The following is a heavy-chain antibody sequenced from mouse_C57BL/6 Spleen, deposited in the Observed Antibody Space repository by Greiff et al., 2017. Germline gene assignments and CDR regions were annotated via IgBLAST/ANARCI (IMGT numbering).Heavy chain of an antibody. J-gene: IGHJ2*01. D-gene: IGHD1-1*01. CDR1: GYTFTSYW. V-gene: IGHV1-69*01. CDR3: ARYGTGDDY. CDR2: IDPSDSYT. Sequence: QVQLQQPGAELVMPGASVKLSCKASGYTFTSYWMHWVKQRPGQGLEWIGEIDPSDSYTNYNQKFKGKSTLTVDKPSSTAYMQLSSLTSEDSAVYYCARYGTGDDYWGQGTTLTVSS.